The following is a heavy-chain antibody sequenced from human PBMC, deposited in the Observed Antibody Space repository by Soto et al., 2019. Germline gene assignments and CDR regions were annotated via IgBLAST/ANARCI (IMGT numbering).Heavy chain of an antibody. CDR3: ARAGYYDSSGYHYFDY. CDR1: GGTFSSYA. CDR2: IIPIFGTA. Sequence: SVKVSCKASGGTFSSYAISWVRQAPGQGLEWMGGIIPIFGTANYAQKFQGRATITADESTSTAYMELSSLRSEDTAVYYCARAGYYDSSGYHYFDYWGQGTLVTVSS. J-gene: IGHJ4*02. D-gene: IGHD3-22*01. V-gene: IGHV1-69*13.